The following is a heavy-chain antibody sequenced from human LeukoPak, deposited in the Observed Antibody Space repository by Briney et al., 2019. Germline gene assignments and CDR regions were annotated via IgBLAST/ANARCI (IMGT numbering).Heavy chain of an antibody. Sequence: ASVKVSCKASGYTFSTHDINWVRQAPGQGLEWMGWMNPNSGSTGYAQNFQGRVSISSDTSTSTAYMELSSLRSEDTAVYYCGRGSKYCNGDNCYDLDNWDQGTLVTVSS. CDR3: GRGSKYCNGDNCYDLDN. CDR2: MNPNSGST. CDR1: GYTFSTHD. J-gene: IGHJ4*02. D-gene: IGHD2-15*01. V-gene: IGHV1-8*03.